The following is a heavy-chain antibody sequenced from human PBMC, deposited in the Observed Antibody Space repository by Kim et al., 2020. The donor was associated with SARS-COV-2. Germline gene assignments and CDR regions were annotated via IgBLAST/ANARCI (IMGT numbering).Heavy chain of an antibody. V-gene: IGHV3-53*01. J-gene: IGHJ4*02. Sequence: ADSAKSRFTISRDNSKNPLYLQMNSLRAEDTAVYDCAREGGIVGATKFDYWGQGTLVTVSS. D-gene: IGHD1-26*01. CDR3: AREGGIVGATKFDY.